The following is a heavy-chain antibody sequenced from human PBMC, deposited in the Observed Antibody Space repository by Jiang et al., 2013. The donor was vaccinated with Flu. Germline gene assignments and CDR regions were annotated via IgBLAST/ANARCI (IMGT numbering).Heavy chain of an antibody. CDR3: ARGPPIVVVVAGKGHSIDY. Sequence: LLKPSETLSLTCAVYGGSFSGYYWSWIRQPPGKGLEWIGEINHSGSTNYNPSLKSRVTISVDTSKNQFSLKLSSVTAADTAVYYCARGPPIVVVVAGKGHSIDYWGQGTLVTVSS. CDR2: INHSGST. V-gene: IGHV4-34*01. CDR1: GGSFSGYY. D-gene: IGHD2-15*01. J-gene: IGHJ4*02.